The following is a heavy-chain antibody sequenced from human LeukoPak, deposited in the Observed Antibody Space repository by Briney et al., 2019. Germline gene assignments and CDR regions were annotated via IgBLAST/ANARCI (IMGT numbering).Heavy chain of an antibody. CDR1: GYTFTSYG. Sequence: ASVKVTCKASGYTFTSYGISWVRQAPGQGLEWMGWISAYNGNTNYAQKLQGRVTMTTDTSTSTAYMELRSLRSDDTAVYYCARGETQLWLGEGRAAFCVWGPVTMVTVSS. V-gene: IGHV1-18*01. J-gene: IGHJ3*01. CDR2: ISAYNGNT. CDR3: ARGETQLWLGEGRAAFCV. D-gene: IGHD3-10*01.